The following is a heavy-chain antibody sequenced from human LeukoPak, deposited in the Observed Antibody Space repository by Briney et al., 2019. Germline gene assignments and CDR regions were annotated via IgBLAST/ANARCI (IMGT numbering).Heavy chain of an antibody. J-gene: IGHJ5*02. V-gene: IGHV4-59*08. D-gene: IGHD2-2*01. CDR3: ARQSRYCSSTNCYANWFDP. CDR2: FYYSGST. Sequence: GSLRLSCAASGFTVSSNYMSWVRQPPGKGLEWIGYFYYSGSTNYNPSLKSRVTISVDTSKNQFSLRLSSVTAADTAVYYCARQSRYCSSTNCYANWFDPWGQGTLVTVSS. CDR1: GFTVSSNY.